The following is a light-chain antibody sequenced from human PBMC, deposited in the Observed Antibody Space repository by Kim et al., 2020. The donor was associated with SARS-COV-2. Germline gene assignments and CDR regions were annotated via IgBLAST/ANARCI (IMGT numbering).Light chain of an antibody. CDR1: NIGSKS. V-gene: IGLV3-21*01. Sequence: SVAPGQTARVTCEGNNIGSKSVHWYQQRPGQAPLVVIYYDSDRPSGIPERFSGSNSGNTATLTISRVEAGDEADYSCQVWDSSSVVFGGGTQLTVL. CDR2: YDS. J-gene: IGLJ2*01. CDR3: QVWDSSSVV.